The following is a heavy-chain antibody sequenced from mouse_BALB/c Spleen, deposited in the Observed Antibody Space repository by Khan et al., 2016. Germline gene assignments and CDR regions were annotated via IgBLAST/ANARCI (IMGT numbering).Heavy chain of an antibody. V-gene: IGHV14-3*02. Sequence: VQLQQSGAELVKPGASVKLSCTASGFNIKDTYMHWVKQRPEQGLEWIGRIDPANGNTKYDPKFQGKATITADTSSNTAYLQLISLTSEDTAVYYCARSPYEYDVGFAYWGQGTLVIVSA. D-gene: IGHD2-4*01. CDR1: GFNIKDTY. J-gene: IGHJ3*01. CDR3: ARSPYEYDVGFAY. CDR2: IDPANGNT.